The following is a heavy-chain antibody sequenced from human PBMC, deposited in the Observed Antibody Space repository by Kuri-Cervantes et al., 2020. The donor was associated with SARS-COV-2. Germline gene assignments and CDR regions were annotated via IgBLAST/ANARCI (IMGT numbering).Heavy chain of an antibody. D-gene: IGHD1-26*01. CDR1: GGSISSYY. CDR2: IYYSGST. J-gene: IGHJ4*02. CDR3: AKASIVGATYFDY. Sequence: SETLSLTCTVSGGSISSYYWSWIRQPPGKGLKWIGYIYYSGSTNYNPSLKSRVTISVDTSKNQFSLKLSSVTAADTAVYYCAKASIVGATYFDYWGQGTLVTVSS. V-gene: IGHV4-59*01.